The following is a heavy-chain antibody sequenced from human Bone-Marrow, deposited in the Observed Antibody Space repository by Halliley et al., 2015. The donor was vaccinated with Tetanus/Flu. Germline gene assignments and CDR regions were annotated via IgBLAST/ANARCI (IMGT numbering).Heavy chain of an antibody. J-gene: IGHJ5*02. CDR1: GYTFSDRY. CDR3: ARGMTGPGGEGNWFDP. CDR2: VDPASGAT. Sequence: QLVQSGAEVKKPGASVKISCKVSGYTFSDRYVHWVKQAPGEGLEWLGLVDPASGATVYAEKFQGRITITADTSRDTAHMELSSLRSEDTAIYYCARGMTGPGGEGNWFDPWGQGTLVTVSS. D-gene: IGHD3-16*01. V-gene: IGHV1-69-2*01.